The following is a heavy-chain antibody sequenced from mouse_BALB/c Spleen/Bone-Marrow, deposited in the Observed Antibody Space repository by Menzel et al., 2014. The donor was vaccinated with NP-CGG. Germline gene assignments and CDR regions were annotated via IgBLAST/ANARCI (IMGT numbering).Heavy chain of an antibody. J-gene: IGHJ2*01. V-gene: IGHV1-19*01. D-gene: IGHD2-2*01. CDR1: GYTFTDYY. CDR3: ARGGYRDY. CDR2: VNPYNGGT. Sequence: VQLKESGPELVKPGAPVKMSCKASGYTFTDYYTDWGKQSHGESFEWIGRVNPYNGGTSYNQKFKGKATLTVDKSSTTAYMELDSLTSEDSAVYYCARGGYRDYWGQGTTLTVSS.